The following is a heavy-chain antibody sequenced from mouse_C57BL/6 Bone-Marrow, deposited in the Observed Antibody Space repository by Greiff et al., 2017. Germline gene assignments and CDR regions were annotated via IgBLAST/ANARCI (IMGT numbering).Heavy chain of an antibody. J-gene: IGHJ2*01. Sequence: VQLQQPGAELVRPGSSVKLSCKASGYTFTSYWMHWVKQRPIQGLEWIGNIDPSDSETHYNQKFKDKATLTVDKSSSTAYMQLSSLTSEDSAVYYYARARYYGSSLDYWGQGTTLTVSS. CDR2: IDPSDSET. CDR3: ARARYYGSSLDY. V-gene: IGHV1-52*01. CDR1: GYTFTSYW. D-gene: IGHD1-1*01.